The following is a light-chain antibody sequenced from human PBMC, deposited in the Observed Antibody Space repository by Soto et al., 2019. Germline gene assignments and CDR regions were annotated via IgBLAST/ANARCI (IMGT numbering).Light chain of an antibody. J-gene: IGLJ1*01. Sequence: SYELTQPPLVSVAPGQTARITCGGNNIGSKSVNWYQQKPGQAPVLVVYADYDRPSGIPERFSGSNSGNTATLTISRVEAGDEADYYCQVWDSSSDHYVFGSGTKVTVL. CDR1: NIGSKS. V-gene: IGLV3-21*02. CDR2: ADY. CDR3: QVWDSSSDHYV.